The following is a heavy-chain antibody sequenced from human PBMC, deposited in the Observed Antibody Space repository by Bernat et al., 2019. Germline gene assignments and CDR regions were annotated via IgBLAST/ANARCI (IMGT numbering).Heavy chain of an antibody. CDR3: TSRGSYYYYGMDV. Sequence: EVQLVESGGGLVKPGGSLRLSCAASGFTFSNAWMSWVHQAPGKGLEWVGRIKSKTDGGTTDYAAPVKGRFTISRDDSKNTLYLQMNSLKTEDTAVYYCTSRGSYYYYGMDVWGQGTTVTVSS. D-gene: IGHD1-26*01. J-gene: IGHJ6*02. V-gene: IGHV3-15*01. CDR1: GFTFSNAW. CDR2: IKSKTDGGTT.